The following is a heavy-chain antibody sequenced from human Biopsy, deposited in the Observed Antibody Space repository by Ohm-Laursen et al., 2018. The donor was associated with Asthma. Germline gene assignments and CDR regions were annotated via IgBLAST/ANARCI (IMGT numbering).Heavy chain of an antibody. CDR2: INPSGGST. D-gene: IGHD1-7*01. J-gene: IGHJ4*03. CDR1: GYTFTSYY. Sequence: GSSVKVSCKASGYTFTSYYMHWVRQAPGQGLEWMGIINPSGGSTSYAQKFQGRVTMTRDTSTSTVYMELSSLRSEDTAVYYCARRGITGTTLDYWGQGTTVIVSS. CDR3: ARRGITGTTLDY. V-gene: IGHV1-46*01.